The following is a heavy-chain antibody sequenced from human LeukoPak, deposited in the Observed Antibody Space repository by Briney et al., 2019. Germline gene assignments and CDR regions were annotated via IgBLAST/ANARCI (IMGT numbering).Heavy chain of an antibody. CDR2: LNPNSGNT. CDR3: ARGPGYYFDY. Sequence: ASVTVSCQASGYTFTSNDIKWVRQDTGPGLEWMGWLNPNSGNTDYAQKFQGRVTITRNTSINTAYMELSRLRSDDTAVYYCARGPGYYFDYWGQGTLVTVSS. CDR1: GYTFTSND. J-gene: IGHJ4*02. V-gene: IGHV1-8*01.